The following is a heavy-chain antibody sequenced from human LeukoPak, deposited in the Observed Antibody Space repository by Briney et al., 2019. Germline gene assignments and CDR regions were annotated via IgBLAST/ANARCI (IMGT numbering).Heavy chain of an antibody. V-gene: IGHV4-59*01. CDR3: AREDTGMVNWFDP. Sequence: SETLSLTCTVSVGSLRSYYWSWIRQPPGKGLEWIGYIYYSGSTNYNPSRKSRGTISQDPSQNQFSLELSSVAAADTAVYYCAREDTGMVNWFDPWGQGTLVTVSS. CDR2: IYYSGST. D-gene: IGHD5-18*01. J-gene: IGHJ5*02. CDR1: VGSLRSYY.